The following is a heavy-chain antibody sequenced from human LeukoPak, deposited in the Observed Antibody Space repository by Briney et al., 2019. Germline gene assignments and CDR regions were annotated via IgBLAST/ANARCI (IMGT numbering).Heavy chain of an antibody. V-gene: IGHV3-30-3*01. CDR3: AKDRPSPLFDYYDSSGYNSPGY. CDR2: ISYDGSNK. Sequence: GRSLRLSCAASGFTFSSYAMHWVRQAPGKGLEWVAVISYDGSNKYYADSVKGRFTISRDNSKNTLYLQMNSLRAEDTAVYYCAKDRPSPLFDYYDSSGYNSPGYWGQGTLVTVSS. D-gene: IGHD3-22*01. J-gene: IGHJ4*02. CDR1: GFTFSSYA.